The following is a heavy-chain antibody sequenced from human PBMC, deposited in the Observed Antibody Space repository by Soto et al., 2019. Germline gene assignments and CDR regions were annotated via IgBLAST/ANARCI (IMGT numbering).Heavy chain of an antibody. CDR3: ARWGDY. CDR2: ISYDGSNK. D-gene: IGHD3-16*01. V-gene: IGHV3-30-3*01. J-gene: IGHJ4*02. CDR1: GFTFSSYA. Sequence: PVGSLRLSCAASGFTFSSYAMHWVRQAPGKGLEWVAVISYDGSNKYYADSVKGRFTISRDNSKNTLYLQMNSLRAEDTAVYYCARWGDYWGQGTLVTVSS.